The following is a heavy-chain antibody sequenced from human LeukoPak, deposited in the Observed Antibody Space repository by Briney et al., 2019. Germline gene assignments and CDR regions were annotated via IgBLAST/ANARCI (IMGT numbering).Heavy chain of an antibody. V-gene: IGHV4-30-2*01. CDR2: IYHSGST. CDR1: GGSISSGGYS. J-gene: IGHJ4*02. Sequence: PSQTLSLTCAVSGGSISSGGYSWSWVRQPPGRGLEWIGYIYHSGSTYYNPSLKSRVTISVDRPKNQFSLKLSPVTAADTAVYYCARETNRWYNWNDVVGPYFDYWGQGTLVTVSS. CDR3: ARETNRWYNWNDVVGPYFDY. D-gene: IGHD1-20*01.